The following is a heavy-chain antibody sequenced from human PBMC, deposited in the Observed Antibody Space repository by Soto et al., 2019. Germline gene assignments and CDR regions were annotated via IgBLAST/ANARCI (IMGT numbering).Heavy chain of an antibody. CDR1: GGSISSYY. V-gene: IGHV4-59*01. Sequence: PSDTLSLTCTVSGGSISSYYWSWIGQPPGKGLEWIGYIYYSGSTNYNPSLKSRVTISVDTSKNQFSLKLSSVTAADTAVYYCASIKGLRNFDLLLVGGGWFDPWGQGTLVTVSS. CDR2: IYYSGST. D-gene: IGHD3-9*01. J-gene: IGHJ5*02. CDR3: ASIKGLRNFDLLLVGGGWFDP.